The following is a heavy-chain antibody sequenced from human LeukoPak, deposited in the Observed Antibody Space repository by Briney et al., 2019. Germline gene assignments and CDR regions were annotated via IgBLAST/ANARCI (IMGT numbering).Heavy chain of an antibody. CDR2: IWNDGSNK. CDR3: GRDSLGGDY. V-gene: IGHV3-33*08. CDR1: GFSFSTFG. Sequence: PGGSLRLSCAASGFSFSTFGMHWARRAPGKGLEWVAVIWNDGSNKFYADSVKGRFTISRDNSQNTLYLQMNSLRAEDTAVYYCGRDSLGGDYWGQGTLVTVSS. J-gene: IGHJ4*02. D-gene: IGHD3-16*01.